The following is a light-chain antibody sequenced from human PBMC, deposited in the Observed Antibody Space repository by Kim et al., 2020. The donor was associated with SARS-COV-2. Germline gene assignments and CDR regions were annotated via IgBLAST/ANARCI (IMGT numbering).Light chain of an antibody. Sequence: SASVEDTVTITWRASQSFGDLLAWYQQKPGEPPKLLIYWASTLESGVSSRFSGSGSGTEFTLTISSLQPDDFATYYCQQYYNYWTFGQGTKVDIK. J-gene: IGKJ1*01. CDR2: WAS. CDR3: QQYYNYWT. V-gene: IGKV1-5*03. CDR1: QSFGDL.